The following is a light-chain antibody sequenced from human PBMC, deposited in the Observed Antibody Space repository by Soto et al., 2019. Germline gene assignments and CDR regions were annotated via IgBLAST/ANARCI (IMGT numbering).Light chain of an antibody. CDR3: SSYTGSSTLV. J-gene: IGLJ1*01. Sequence: QSALTQPASVSGSPGQSITISCTRTSSDVGGYNYVSWSQQHPGKAPKLLISEVSNRPSGVSNRFSGSKSGNTASLTISGLQADDEADYYCSSYTGSSTLVFGTGTKVTVL. V-gene: IGLV2-14*03. CDR1: SSDVGGYNY. CDR2: EVS.